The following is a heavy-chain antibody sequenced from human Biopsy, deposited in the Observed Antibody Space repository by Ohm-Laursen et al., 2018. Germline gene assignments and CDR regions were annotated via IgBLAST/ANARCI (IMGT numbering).Heavy chain of an antibody. D-gene: IGHD3-10*01. CDR3: ARDDDGRYLGDTFDL. CDR2: INHSGRT. J-gene: IGHJ3*01. CDR1: GESFNGYY. Sequence: SDTLSLTCAVYGESFNGYYWSWIRQTPGKGLEWIGEINHSGRTNYNPSLKSRVTISVDTSKNQFSLKVRSVTAADTAIYYCARDDDGRYLGDTFDLWGQGRMVTVSS. V-gene: IGHV4-34*01.